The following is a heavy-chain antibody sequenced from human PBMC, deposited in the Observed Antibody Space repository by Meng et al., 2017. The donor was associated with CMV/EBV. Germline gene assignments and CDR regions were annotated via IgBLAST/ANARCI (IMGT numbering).Heavy chain of an antibody. V-gene: IGHV3-33*06. CDR2: LLYDGSNK. CDR3: AKEKDPGHYYYGMDV. Sequence: SLKISCAASGFTFSSYVMHWVRQGPCKGLEWVAVLLYDGSNKYYAESVKGRFTISRDNSKNTLYLQMNRLRAEDTAVYYCAKEKDPGHYYYGMDVWGQGTTVTVSS. CDR1: GFTFSSYV. J-gene: IGHJ6*02.